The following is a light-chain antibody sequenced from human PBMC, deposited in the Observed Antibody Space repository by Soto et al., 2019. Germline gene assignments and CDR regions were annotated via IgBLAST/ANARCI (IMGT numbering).Light chain of an antibody. CDR2: DAS. CDR3: QHYHNWSIT. Sequence: EIVLTQSPGTLSLSPGERATLSCRASQSVSSSYLAWYQQKPGQAPRLLIYDASSRATGVPDRFSGSGSGTEFTLTISSLQSEDFALYYCQHYHNWSITFGQGTRLEIK. J-gene: IGKJ5*01. CDR1: QSVSSSY. V-gene: IGKV3-20*01.